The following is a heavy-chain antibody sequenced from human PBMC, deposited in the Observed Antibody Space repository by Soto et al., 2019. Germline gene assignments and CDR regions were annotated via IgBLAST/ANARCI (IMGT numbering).Heavy chain of an antibody. V-gene: IGHV4-34*01. CDR3: GKHIGFCSGDACYGGSEC. Sequence: SETLSLTCAVSGASLSGYYRSWIRQPPGKGLEWIGETNDSGSTSYNPSLKSRVTISVDTSKNQFSLKLTSMTAADTAVYYCGKHIGFCSGDACYGGSECWGQGTLF. D-gene: IGHD2-15*01. CDR1: GASLSGYY. J-gene: IGHJ4*02. CDR2: TNDSGST.